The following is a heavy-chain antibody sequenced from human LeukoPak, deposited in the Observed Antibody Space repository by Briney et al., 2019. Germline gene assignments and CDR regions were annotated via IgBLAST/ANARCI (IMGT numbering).Heavy chain of an antibody. CDR1: GYTFSSYA. J-gene: IGHJ4*02. CDR2: INPNSGGT. Sequence: ASVKVSCKASGYTFSSYAMNWVRQAPGQGLEWMGWINPNSGGTNYAQKFQGRVTMTRDTSISTAYMELSRLTSDDTAVYYCARVTRTVVNFDYWGQGTLVTVSS. V-gene: IGHV1-2*02. CDR3: ARVTRTVVNFDY. D-gene: IGHD1-20*01.